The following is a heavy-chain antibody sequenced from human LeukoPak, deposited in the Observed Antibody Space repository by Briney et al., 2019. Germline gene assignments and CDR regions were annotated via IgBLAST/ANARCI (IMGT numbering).Heavy chain of an antibody. V-gene: IGHV3-30-3*01. D-gene: IGHD1-26*01. J-gene: IGHJ6*02. CDR1: GFTFSSYA. CDR3: ARDGAPQPYYYYYGMDV. Sequence: GGSLRLSCAASGFTFSSYAMHWVRQAPGKGLEWVAVISYDGSNKYYADSVKGRFTISRDNSKNTLYLQMNSLRAEDTAVYYCARDGAPQPYYYYYGMDVWGQGTTVTVSS. CDR2: ISYDGSNK.